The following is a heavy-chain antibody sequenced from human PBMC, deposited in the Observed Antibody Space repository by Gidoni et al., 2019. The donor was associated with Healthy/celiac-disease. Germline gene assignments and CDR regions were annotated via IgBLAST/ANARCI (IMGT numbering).Heavy chain of an antibody. D-gene: IGHD3-10*01. J-gene: IGHJ4*02. CDR3: ASGYGSAFDYFDY. V-gene: IGHV4-39*01. CDR2: IYYSGST. Sequence: QLQLQESGPGLVKPSETLSLTCTVSGGSISSSSYYWGWIRQPPGKGLEWIGSIYYSGSTYYNPSLKSRVTISVDTSKNQFSLKLSSVTAADTAVYYCASGYGSAFDYFDYWGQGTLVTVSS. CDR1: GGSISSSSYY.